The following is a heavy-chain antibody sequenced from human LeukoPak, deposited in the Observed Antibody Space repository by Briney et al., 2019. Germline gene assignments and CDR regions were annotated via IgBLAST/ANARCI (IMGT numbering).Heavy chain of an antibody. CDR2: INWNGGST. V-gene: IGHV3-20*04. CDR1: GFTFGDYA. Sequence: GGSLRLSCITSGFTFGDYAMSWVRQAPGKGLEWVSGINWNGGSTGYADSVKGRFTISRDNAKNTLYLQMNSLRAEDTAVYYCARERKYDSNFDYWGQGTLVTVSS. D-gene: IGHD1-1*01. CDR3: ARERKYDSNFDY. J-gene: IGHJ4*02.